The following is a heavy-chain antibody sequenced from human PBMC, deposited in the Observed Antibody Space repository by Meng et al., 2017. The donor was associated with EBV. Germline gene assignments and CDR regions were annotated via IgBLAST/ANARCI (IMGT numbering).Heavy chain of an antibody. CDR3: ARDGRLYDTPSPFDY. CDR2: ISAYNGNT. J-gene: IGHJ4*02. CDR1: GYTFTSYG. Sequence: QCQLVQAGAEVKKPGASVKVSCKASGYTFTSYGISWVRQAPGYGLEWMGWISAYNGNTNYAQKLQGRVTMTTDTSTSTAYMELRSLRSDDTAVYYCARDGRLYDTPSPFDYWGQGTLVTVSS. V-gene: IGHV1-18*01. D-gene: IGHD3-22*01.